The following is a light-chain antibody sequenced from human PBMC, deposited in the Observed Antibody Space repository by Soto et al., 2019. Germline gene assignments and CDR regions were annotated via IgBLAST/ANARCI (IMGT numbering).Light chain of an antibody. J-gene: IGKJ2*01. V-gene: IGKV1-39*01. CDR2: AAS. CDR3: QQSYSTPYT. CDR1: QSISSY. Sequence: DIQMTQSPSSLSASVGDRVTITCRASQSISSYLNWHQQKPGKAPKLLIYAASSLQSGVPSRFSGSGSGTDFTLTINSLQPEDFATYYCQQSYSTPYTFGQGTKLEIK.